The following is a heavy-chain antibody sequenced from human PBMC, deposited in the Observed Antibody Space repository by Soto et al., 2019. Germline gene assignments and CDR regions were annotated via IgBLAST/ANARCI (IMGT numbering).Heavy chain of an antibody. Sequence: GGSLRLSCAASGFTFSSYAMHWVRQAPGKGLEWVAVISYDGSNKYYADSVKGRFTISRDNSKNTLYLQMKRLTVDDTAIYYCAAPRDEYGSGVSWFTYGMDIWGQGTTVTVSS. CDR2: ISYDGSNK. J-gene: IGHJ6*02. CDR1: GFTFSSYA. D-gene: IGHD3-10*01. V-gene: IGHV3-30-3*01. CDR3: AAPRDEYGSGVSWFTYGMDI.